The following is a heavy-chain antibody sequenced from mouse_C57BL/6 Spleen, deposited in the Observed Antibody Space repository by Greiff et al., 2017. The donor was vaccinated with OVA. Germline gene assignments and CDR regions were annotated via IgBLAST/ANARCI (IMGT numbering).Heavy chain of an antibody. J-gene: IGHJ2*01. CDR3: TSWDGY. D-gene: IGHD4-1*01. CDR2: IDPENGDT. V-gene: IGHV14-4*01. CDR1: GFNIKDDY. Sequence: EVQRVESGAELVRPGASVKLSCTASGFNIKDDYMHWVKQRPEQGLEWIGWIDPENGDTEYASKFQGKATITADTSSNTAYLQLSSLTSEDTAVYYCTSWDGYWGQGTTLTVSS.